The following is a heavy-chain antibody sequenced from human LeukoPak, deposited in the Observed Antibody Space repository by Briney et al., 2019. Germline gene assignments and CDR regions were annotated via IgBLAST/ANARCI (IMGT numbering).Heavy chain of an antibody. CDR1: GFTFDYYW. CDR3: ARGLIYYYDSSGYYPY. J-gene: IGHJ4*02. D-gene: IGHD3-22*01. V-gene: IGHV3-74*01. Sequence: GGSLRLSCAASGFTFDYYWMHWVRQAPGKGLMWVSRINTDGSNTHYADSVKGRFTISRDNAKNTLYLQMNGLRVEDTAVYYCARGLIYYYDSSGYYPYWGQGTLVTVSS. CDR2: INTDGSNT.